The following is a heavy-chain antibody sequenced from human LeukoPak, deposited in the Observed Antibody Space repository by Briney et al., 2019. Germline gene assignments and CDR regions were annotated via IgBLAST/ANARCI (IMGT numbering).Heavy chain of an antibody. V-gene: IGHV3-15*01. CDR3: TTDRGRTELPLFAS. CDR1: GGSISSYY. Sequence: ETLSLTCTVSGGSISSYYWSWIRQPAGKGLEWVGRIKSKTDGGATDYAAPVKVRFTISRDDSKNTLFLQMSSLKTEDTAVYYCTTDRGRTELPLFASWGQGTLVTVSS. CDR2: IKSKTDGGAT. J-gene: IGHJ5*01. D-gene: IGHD1-26*01.